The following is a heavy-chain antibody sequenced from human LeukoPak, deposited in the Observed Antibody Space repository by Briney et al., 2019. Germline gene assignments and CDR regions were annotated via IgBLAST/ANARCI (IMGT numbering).Heavy chain of an antibody. CDR1: GYTFISHG. D-gene: IGHD6-13*01. CDR3: ARWGNSNWWEHLGDY. Sequence: ASVKVSCKASGYTFISHGFSWVRPAPGQGLEWMGWISTSNGNTNYALKFQGRVTMTTDTSTSTAYMELRSLRSDDTAIYYCARWGNSNWWEHLGDYWGQGTLVTVSS. V-gene: IGHV1-18*01. J-gene: IGHJ4*02. CDR2: ISTSNGNT.